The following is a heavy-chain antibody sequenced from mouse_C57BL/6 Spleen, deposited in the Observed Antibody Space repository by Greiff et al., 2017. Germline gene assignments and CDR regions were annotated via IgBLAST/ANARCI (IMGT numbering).Heavy chain of an antibody. V-gene: IGHV1-54*01. CDR3: ARRNYYGSCTHWYFDV. D-gene: IGHD1-1*01. CDR1: GYAFTNYL. Sequence: QVQLQQSGAELVKPGASVKVSCKASGYAFTNYLIEWVKQRPGQGLEWIGVINPGSGGTNYNEKFKGKATLTADKSSSTVYMQLSSLTSEDAAVYVRARRNYYGSCTHWYFDVWGTGTTVTVSS. J-gene: IGHJ1*03. CDR2: INPGSGGT.